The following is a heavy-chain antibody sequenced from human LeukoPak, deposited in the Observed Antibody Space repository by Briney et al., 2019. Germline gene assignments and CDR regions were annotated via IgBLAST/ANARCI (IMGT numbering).Heavy chain of an antibody. J-gene: IGHJ1*01. CDR2: INSDGSIT. CDR1: GFTFSSYG. CDR3: AREPGGYYDSSGFLGD. D-gene: IGHD3-22*01. V-gene: IGHV3-74*01. Sequence: GRYLRLSCAASGFTFSSYGMHWVRQVPGRGLVWVSRINSDGSITDYADSVKGRFTIARDTAQNTLHLQMNSLRVEDTAMYYCAREPGGYYDSSGFLGDWGQGTLVTVSS.